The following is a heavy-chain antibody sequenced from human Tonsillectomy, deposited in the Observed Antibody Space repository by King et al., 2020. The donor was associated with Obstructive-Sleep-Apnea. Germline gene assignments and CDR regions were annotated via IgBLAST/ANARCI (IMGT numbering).Heavy chain of an antibody. D-gene: IGHD3-10*01. Sequence: VQLVESGGGVVQPGRSLRLSCAAFGFTVSSYGMHWVRQAPGKGLEWVAVICYDGSNKYYADCVKGRFTIARDKSKNTQYLQMNSLRAEDTAVYYCARGRLMVRGVIINWHFDYWGQGTLVTVSS. CDR1: GFTVSSYG. V-gene: IGHV3-33*01. CDR3: ARGRLMVRGVIINWHFDY. CDR2: ICYDGSNK. J-gene: IGHJ4*02.